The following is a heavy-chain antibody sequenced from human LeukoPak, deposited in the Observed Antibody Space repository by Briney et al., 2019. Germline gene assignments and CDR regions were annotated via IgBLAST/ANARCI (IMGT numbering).Heavy chain of an antibody. CDR3: AKGDSSDWFGDY. D-gene: IGHD6-19*01. Sequence: GGSLRLSCAASGFTFSSYAMSWVRQAPGKGLEWVSAISGSGGSTYYADSVKGRFTISRDNSKNTLYLQMDSLRAEDTAVYYCAKGDSSDWFGDYWGQGTLVTVSS. CDR1: GFTFSSYA. CDR2: ISGSGGST. V-gene: IGHV3-23*01. J-gene: IGHJ4*02.